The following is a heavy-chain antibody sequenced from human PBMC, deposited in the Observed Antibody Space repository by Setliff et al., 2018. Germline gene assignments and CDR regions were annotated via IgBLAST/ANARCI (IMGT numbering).Heavy chain of an antibody. Sequence: GSLRLSCAASGFTFSSYGMHWVRQAPGKGLELVAFIRYDGSNKYYADSVKGRFTISRDNSKNTLYLQMNSLRAEDTAVYYCANNYYDTTMGYYFDYWGQGTQVTVSS. J-gene: IGHJ4*02. CDR1: GFTFSSYG. CDR2: IRYDGSNK. CDR3: ANNYYDTTMGYYFDY. V-gene: IGHV3-30*02. D-gene: IGHD3-22*01.